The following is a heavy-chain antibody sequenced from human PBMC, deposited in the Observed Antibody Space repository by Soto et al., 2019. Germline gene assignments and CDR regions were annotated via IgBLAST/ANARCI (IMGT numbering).Heavy chain of an antibody. CDR3: ARAFGLHDAFDI. Sequence: SETLSLTCTVSGGSISSYYWSWIRQPPGEGLEWIGYIYYSGSTNYNPSLKSRVTISVDTSKNQFSLKLSSVTAADTAVYYCARAFGLHDAFDIWGQGTMVTVS. CDR1: GGSISSYY. J-gene: IGHJ3*02. V-gene: IGHV4-59*01. D-gene: IGHD3-10*01. CDR2: IYYSGST.